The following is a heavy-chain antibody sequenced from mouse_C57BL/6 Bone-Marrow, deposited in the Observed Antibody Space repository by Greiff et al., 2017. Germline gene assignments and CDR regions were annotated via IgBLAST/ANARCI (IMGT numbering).Heavy chain of an antibody. D-gene: IGHD3-1*01. Sequence: LVESGAELARPGASVKLSCKASGYTFTSYGISWVKQRTGQGLEWIGEIYPRSGNNYYNEKFKGKATLTADKSSSNAYMELRSLTSEDSAVYFCARGGASDGYWYFDVWGTGTTVTVSS. CDR3: ARGGASDGYWYFDV. J-gene: IGHJ1*03. V-gene: IGHV1-81*01. CDR2: IYPRSGNN. CDR1: GYTFTSYG.